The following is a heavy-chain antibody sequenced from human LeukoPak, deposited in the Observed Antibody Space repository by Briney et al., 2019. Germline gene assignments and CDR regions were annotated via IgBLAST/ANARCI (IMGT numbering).Heavy chain of an antibody. Sequence: SETLSLTCTVSGGSISSYYWSWIRQPPGKGLEWIGYIYYSGSTNYNPSLKSRVTISVDTSKNQFSLKLSSVTAADTAVYYCARDEGSGWYYFDYWGQGTLVTVSS. CDR2: IYYSGST. CDR1: GGSISSYY. D-gene: IGHD6-19*01. V-gene: IGHV4-59*01. CDR3: ARDEGSGWYYFDY. J-gene: IGHJ4*02.